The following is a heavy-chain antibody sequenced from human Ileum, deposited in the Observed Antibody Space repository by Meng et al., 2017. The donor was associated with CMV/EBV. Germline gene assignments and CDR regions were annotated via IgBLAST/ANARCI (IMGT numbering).Heavy chain of an antibody. D-gene: IGHD5-24*01. CDR1: GFAFSAYG. Sequence: GESLKISCVASGFAFSAYGMHWVRQAPGKGLEWVTFIRYDGTNKYYADSVKGRFTISRDKSKNTLYLQMNTLRTEDTAVYYCATDPVDCWNNYHGFDPWGQGTLVTVSS. J-gene: IGHJ5*02. CDR2: IRYDGTNK. V-gene: IGHV3-30*02. CDR3: ATDPVDCWNNYHGFDP.